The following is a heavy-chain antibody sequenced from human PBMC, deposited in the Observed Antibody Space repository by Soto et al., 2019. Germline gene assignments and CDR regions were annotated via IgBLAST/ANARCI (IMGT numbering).Heavy chain of an antibody. J-gene: IGHJ5*02. D-gene: IGHD2-2*01. CDR2: IYYSGST. Sequence: PSETLSLTCTVSGGFISSRSYYWGWIRQPPGKGLEWIGSIYYSGSTYYNSSLKSRVTISIDTSKNQFSLKLTSVTAADTAVYYCARHAYIYCSSASCYWFDPWGQGTLVTVSS. CDR1: GGFISSRSYY. V-gene: IGHV4-39*01. CDR3: ARHAYIYCSSASCYWFDP.